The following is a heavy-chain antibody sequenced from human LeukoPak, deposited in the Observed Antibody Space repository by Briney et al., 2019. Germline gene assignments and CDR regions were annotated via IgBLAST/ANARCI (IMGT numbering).Heavy chain of an antibody. CDR2: INQDGSEK. Sequence: GGSLRLSCAASGFTFSSYWMSWVRQAPGKGLEWVANINQDGSEKYYVDSVKGRFTISRDNAKNSLYLQMNSLRAEDTAVYYCARHSHSNYFGYWGQGTLVTVSS. D-gene: IGHD4-11*01. V-gene: IGHV3-7*01. CDR1: GFTFSSYW. J-gene: IGHJ4*02. CDR3: ARHSHSNYFGY.